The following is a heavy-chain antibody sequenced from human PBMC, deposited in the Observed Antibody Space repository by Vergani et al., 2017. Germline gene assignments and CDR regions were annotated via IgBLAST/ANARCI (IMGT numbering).Heavy chain of an antibody. V-gene: IGHV3-30*18. Sequence: QVQLVESGGGVVQPGRSLRLSCAASGFTFSSYGMHWVRQAPGKGLEWVAVISYDGSNKYYADSVKGRFTISRDNSKNTLYLQMNSLRAEDTAVYYCAKERISGYDFWSGYYVFRESHYYYYGMDVWGQGTTVTVSS. D-gene: IGHD3-3*01. CDR1: GFTFSSYG. CDR2: ISYDGSNK. J-gene: IGHJ6*02. CDR3: AKERISGYDFWSGYYVFRESHYYYYGMDV.